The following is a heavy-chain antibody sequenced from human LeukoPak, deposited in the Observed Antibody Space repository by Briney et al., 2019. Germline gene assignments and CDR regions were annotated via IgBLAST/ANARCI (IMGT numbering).Heavy chain of an antibody. Sequence: ASVKVSCKASGYTFTSYDINWVRQATGQGLEWMGWMNPNSGNTGYAQKFQGRATMTRNTSISTAYMELSSLRSEDTAVYYCARVGIAVAGTYYFDYWGQGTLVTVSS. CDR2: MNPNSGNT. CDR1: GYTFTSYD. CDR3: ARVGIAVAGTYYFDY. D-gene: IGHD6-19*01. J-gene: IGHJ4*02. V-gene: IGHV1-8*01.